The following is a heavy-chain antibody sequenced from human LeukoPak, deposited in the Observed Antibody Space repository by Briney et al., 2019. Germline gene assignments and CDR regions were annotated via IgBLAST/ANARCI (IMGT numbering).Heavy chain of an antibody. V-gene: IGHV1-2*02. CDR2: INPNSGGT. D-gene: IGHD5-24*01. Sequence: GASVKVSCKASGYTSTGYYMHWVRQAPGQGFEWMGWINPNSGGTNYAQKFQGRVTMTRDTPISTAYMELSRLRSDDTAVYYCARARRRDGYNARYFDYWGQGTLVTVSS. CDR1: GYTSTGYY. CDR3: ARARRRDGYNARYFDY. J-gene: IGHJ4*02.